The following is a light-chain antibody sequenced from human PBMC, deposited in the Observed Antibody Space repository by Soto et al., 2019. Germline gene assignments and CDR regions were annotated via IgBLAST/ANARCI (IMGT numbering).Light chain of an antibody. J-gene: IGKJ1*01. CDR1: QGLVYSDGNTF. CDR3: GQGTHWPWT. CDR2: QVS. Sequence: DVVMTQSPLSLSVTLGQPASISCRSSQGLVYSDGNTFLNWFHQRPAQSPRRLIYQVSNRDSGVRDRFSGSGSGTDYTLTISRVEAEDVGIYYCGQGTHWPWTFGQGTKVEIK. V-gene: IGKV2-30*01.